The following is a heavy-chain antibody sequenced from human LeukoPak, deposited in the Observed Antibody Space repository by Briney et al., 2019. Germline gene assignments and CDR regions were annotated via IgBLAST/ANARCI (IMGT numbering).Heavy chain of an antibody. CDR3: ARRWVYDKRAFDA. V-gene: IGHV4-59*08. CDR1: GGSISNYY. J-gene: IGHJ3*01. D-gene: IGHD3-16*01. Sequence: SETLSLTCTVSGGSISNYYWSWIRQPPGKGLEWIGYIYYSGGTNYNPSLKSRVTISVDTSRNQFSLKLSSVTAADTAVYYCARRWVYDKRAFDAWGQGTMVTVSS. CDR2: IYYSGGT.